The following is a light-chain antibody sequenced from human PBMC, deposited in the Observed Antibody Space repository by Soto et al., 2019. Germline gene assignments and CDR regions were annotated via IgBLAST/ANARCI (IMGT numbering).Light chain of an antibody. Sequence: QSVLTQPASVSGSPGQSITISCTGTSSDVGGYNFVSWYQQHPGKAPKLMIYDVNNRPSGVSNRFSGSKSDNTASLTISGLQSEDEADYYCSSYKDSSTLVVFGGGTKVTVL. CDR3: SSYKDSSTLVV. V-gene: IGLV2-14*01. J-gene: IGLJ2*01. CDR1: SSDVGGYNF. CDR2: DVN.